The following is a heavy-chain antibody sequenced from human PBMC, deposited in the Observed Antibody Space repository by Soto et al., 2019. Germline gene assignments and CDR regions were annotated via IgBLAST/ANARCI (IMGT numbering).Heavy chain of an antibody. CDR2: IYYSGST. CDR1: GGSISSSSYY. Sequence: SETLSLTCTVSGGSISSSSYYWGWIRQPPGKGLEWIGSIYYSGSTYYNPSLKSRVTISVDTSKNQFSLKLSSVTAADTAVYYCARRVLGELSSDYDAFDIWGQGTMVTVSS. CDR3: ARRVLGELSSDYDAFDI. J-gene: IGHJ3*02. D-gene: IGHD3-16*02. V-gene: IGHV4-39*01.